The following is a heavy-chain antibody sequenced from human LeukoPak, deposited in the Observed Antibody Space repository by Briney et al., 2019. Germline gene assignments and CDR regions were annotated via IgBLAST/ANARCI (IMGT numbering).Heavy chain of an antibody. CDR3: ARTPVAGTGFWFDP. V-gene: IGHV3-30-3*01. CDR2: ISNDGSNK. CDR1: GFAFSSYV. D-gene: IGHD6-19*01. Sequence: GGSLRLSCAASGFAFSSYVMHWVRQAPGKGLEWVAVISNDGSNKYYAGSVKGRFTISRDNSKNTLYLQMNSLRAEDTAVYYCARTPVAGTGFWFDPWGQGTLVTVSS. J-gene: IGHJ5*02.